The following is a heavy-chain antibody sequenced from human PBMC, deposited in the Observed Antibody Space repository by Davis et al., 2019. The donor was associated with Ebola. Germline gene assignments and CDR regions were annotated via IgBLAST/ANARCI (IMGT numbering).Heavy chain of an antibody. CDR3: ARDVGWYSRPYYYYGMDV. V-gene: IGHV3-23*01. D-gene: IGHD6-13*01. Sequence: GESLKISCAASGFTFSSYAMSWVRQAPGKGLEWVSAISGSGGSTYYADSVKGRFTISRDNSKNTLYLQMNSLRAEDTAVYYCARDVGWYSRPYYYYGMDVWGQGTTVTVSS. J-gene: IGHJ6*02. CDR2: ISGSGGST. CDR1: GFTFSSYA.